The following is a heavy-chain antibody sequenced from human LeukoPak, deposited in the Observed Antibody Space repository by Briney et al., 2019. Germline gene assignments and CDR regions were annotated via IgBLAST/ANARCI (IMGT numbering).Heavy chain of an antibody. J-gene: IGHJ6*02. CDR2: ISWNSGSI. CDR1: GFTFDDYA. V-gene: IGHV3-9*01. D-gene: IGHD4-23*01. CDR3: AKSTVVPEGYGMDV. Sequence: GGSLRLSCAASGFTFDDYAMHWFRQAPGKGLEWVSGISWNSGSIGYADSVKGRFTISRDNAKNSLYLQMNSLRAEDTALYYCAKSTVVPEGYGMDVWGQGTTVTVSS.